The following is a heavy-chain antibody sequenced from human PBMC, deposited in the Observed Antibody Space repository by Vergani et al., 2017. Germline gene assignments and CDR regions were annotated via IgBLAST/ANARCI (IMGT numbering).Heavy chain of an antibody. D-gene: IGHD4-23*01. Sequence: QVQLQESGPGLVKPSETLSLTCTVSGYSISCGYYWGWIRQPPGKGLEWIWSIYYSGSTDYNPSLKSRVPISVDTSKYQFSLKLSSVTAADTAVYYCARRSYGGNSGATNWFDPWGQGTLVTVSS. J-gene: IGHJ5*02. CDR1: GYSISCGYY. CDR3: ARRSYGGNSGATNWFDP. CDR2: IYYSGST. V-gene: IGHV4-38-2*02.